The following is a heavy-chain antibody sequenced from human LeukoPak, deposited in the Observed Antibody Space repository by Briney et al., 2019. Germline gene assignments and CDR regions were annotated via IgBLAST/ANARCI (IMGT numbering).Heavy chain of an antibody. CDR3: ARGYYDFWSGYFDY. J-gene: IGHJ4*02. Sequence: SETLSLTCAVYGGSFSGYYWSWIRQPPGKGLEWIGEINHSGSTNYNPSLKSRVTISVDTSKNQFSPKLSSVTAADTAVYYCARGYYDFWSGYFDYWGQGTLVTVSS. CDR1: GGSFSGYY. D-gene: IGHD3-3*01. CDR2: INHSGST. V-gene: IGHV4-34*01.